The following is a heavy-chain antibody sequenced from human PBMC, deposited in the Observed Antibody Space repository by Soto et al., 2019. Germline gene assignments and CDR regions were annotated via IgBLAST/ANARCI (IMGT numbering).Heavy chain of an antibody. CDR1: GYTFTSYA. J-gene: IGHJ4*02. CDR3: ARGGYDILTGYYIELDY. V-gene: IGHV1-3*01. CDR2: INAGDGNT. Sequence: ASVKVSCKASGYTFTSYAMHWVRQAPGQRLEWMGWINAGDGNTKYSQKFQGRVTITRDTSASTAYMELSSLRSEDTAVYYCARGGYDILTGYYIELDYWGQGTLVTVSS. D-gene: IGHD3-9*01.